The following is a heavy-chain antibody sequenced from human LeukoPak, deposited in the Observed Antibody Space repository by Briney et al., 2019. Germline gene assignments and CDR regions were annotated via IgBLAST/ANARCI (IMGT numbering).Heavy chain of an antibody. D-gene: IGHD3-3*01. CDR2: IWDGGSNK. V-gene: IGHV3-33*06. CDR3: AKDRRSYYDFWSGYYKGYYFDY. Sequence: GSLRPSCAASGFTFSSYCKQWVRQAPGQGLGWVAVIWDGGSNKYYADSVKGRFTISRDNSKNTLYLQMNSLRAEDTAVYYCAKDRRSYYDFWSGYYKGYYFDYWGQGTMVTVSS. J-gene: IGHJ4*02. CDR1: GFTFSSYC.